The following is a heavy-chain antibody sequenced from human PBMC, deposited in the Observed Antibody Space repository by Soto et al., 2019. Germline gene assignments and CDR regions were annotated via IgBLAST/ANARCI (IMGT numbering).Heavy chain of an antibody. D-gene: IGHD2-8*02. CDR2: IYYSGST. J-gene: IGHJ3*02. CDR1: GGSISSSSYY. V-gene: IGHV4-39*01. Sequence: QLQLQESGPGLVKPSETLSLTCTVSGGSISSSSYYWGWIRQPPGKGLAGIGSIYYSGSTYYNPSLKIRVTISVDTSKNQFSLKLSSVTAAATAVYYWARIGPVVHAPNDAFDIWGQGTMVTVSS. CDR3: ARIGPVVHAPNDAFDI.